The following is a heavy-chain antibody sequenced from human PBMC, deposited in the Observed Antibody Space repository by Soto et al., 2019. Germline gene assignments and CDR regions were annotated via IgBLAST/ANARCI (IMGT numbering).Heavy chain of an antibody. D-gene: IGHD3-22*01. Sequence: PGGSLRLACAASGFTFSSYEMNWVRQAPGEGLEWVSYISSSGSTIYYADSVKGRFTISRDNAKNSLYLQMNSLRAEDTAVYYCARYYYDSSPFDYWGQGTLVTVSS. J-gene: IGHJ4*02. CDR1: GFTFSSYE. CDR2: ISSSGSTI. V-gene: IGHV3-48*03. CDR3: ARYYYDSSPFDY.